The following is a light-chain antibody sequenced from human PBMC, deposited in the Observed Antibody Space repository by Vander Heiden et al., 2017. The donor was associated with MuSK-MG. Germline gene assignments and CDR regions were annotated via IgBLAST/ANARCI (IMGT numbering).Light chain of an antibody. J-gene: IGLJ2*01. CDR2: LNSDGSH. V-gene: IGLV4-69*01. Sequence: LVLTQSPSVSASLGASVKLTCTLSTGHSNYAIAWHQQQPEKGPRFLMKLNSDGSHTKGDGIPDRFSGSSSGTERYLTISSLQSEDEADYYCQTWGTGIHVFGGGTKLTVL. CDR3: QTWGTGIHV. CDR1: TGHSNYA.